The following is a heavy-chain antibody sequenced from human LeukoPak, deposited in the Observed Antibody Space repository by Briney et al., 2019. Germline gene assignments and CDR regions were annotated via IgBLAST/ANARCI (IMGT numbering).Heavy chain of an antibody. V-gene: IGHV3-7*01. Sequence: GGSLRLSCAASGFTFSSYWLSWVRQAPGKGLEWVANIKEDGSEKHYVDSVKGRFTILRDNAQNSLFLQMNSLRAEDTAVYYCARGGAYSSRDPNDAFDIWGQGTMVTVSS. CDR3: ARGGAYSSRDPNDAFDI. CDR2: IKEDGSEK. D-gene: IGHD6-13*01. J-gene: IGHJ3*02. CDR1: GFTFSSYW.